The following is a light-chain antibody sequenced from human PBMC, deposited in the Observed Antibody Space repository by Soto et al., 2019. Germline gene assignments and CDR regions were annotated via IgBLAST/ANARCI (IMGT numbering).Light chain of an antibody. CDR3: SSYTASSTYV. CDR2: DVS. Sequence: QSVLTQPPSVSGSPGQSVAISCTGTSSDVGSSNGVSWYQQPPGTAPKLMIYDVSNRPSGVPDRFSGSKSGNTASLTISGLQAEDEADYYCSSYTASSTYVFGTGTKVTVL. CDR1: SSDVGSSNG. J-gene: IGLJ1*01. V-gene: IGLV2-18*02.